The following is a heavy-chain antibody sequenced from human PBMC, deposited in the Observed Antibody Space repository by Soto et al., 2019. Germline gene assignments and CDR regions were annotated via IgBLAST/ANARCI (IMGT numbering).Heavy chain of an antibody. J-gene: IGHJ3*02. CDR2: INPATGAA. V-gene: IGHV1-2*02. CDR1: GYPVTAYY. Sequence: QLHLVQSGAVVKKPGASVTVSCSASGYPVTAYYMHWVRQAPGRGLEWMGGINPATGAAKYTQTFPGRVTMARDTSTGTGFMELGGLTSEDPAVFYWARGGGVGVAGSAAFDMWGQGTLVTVSS. D-gene: IGHD3-3*01. CDR3: ARGGGVGVAGSAAFDM.